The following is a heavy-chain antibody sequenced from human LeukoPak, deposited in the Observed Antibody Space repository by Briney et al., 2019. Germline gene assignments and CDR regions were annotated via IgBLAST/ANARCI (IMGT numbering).Heavy chain of an antibody. CDR3: ARGRKYGYYFDY. D-gene: IGHD2-2*01. V-gene: IGHV4-61*02. CDR1: GGSISSGSYY. CDR2: IYTSGST. J-gene: IGHJ4*02. Sequence: SETLSLTCTVSGGSISSGSYYWSWIRQPAGKGLEWIGRIYTSGSTNYNPPLKSRVTISVDTSKNQFSLKLSSVTAADTAVYYCARGRKYGYYFDYWGQGTLVTVSS.